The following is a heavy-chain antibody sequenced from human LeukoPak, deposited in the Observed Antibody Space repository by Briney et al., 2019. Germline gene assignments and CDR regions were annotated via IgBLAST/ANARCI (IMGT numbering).Heavy chain of an antibody. D-gene: IGHD4-17*01. J-gene: IGHJ5*02. V-gene: IGHV4-59*06. CDR1: GGSISSYY. CDR3: ARMTTVTPAQTGFDP. Sequence: TSETLSLTCTVSGGSISSYYWSWIRQHPGKGLECIGYIYYSGSTYYNPSLKSRVTISVDTSKNQFSLKLSSVTAADTAVYYCARMTTVTPAQTGFDPWGQGTLVTVSS. CDR2: IYYSGST.